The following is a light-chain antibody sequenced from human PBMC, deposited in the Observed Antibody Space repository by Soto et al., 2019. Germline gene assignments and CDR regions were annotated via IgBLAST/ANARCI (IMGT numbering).Light chain of an antibody. Sequence: EKVFTQSPGTVSLSPGERATLSCRASQSVSNNLLAWYQQKPGQAPRLLIYDASNRATGIPDRFSGSGSGTDFTLTISSLEPEDFAVYYCQQCSNWPPTFGQGTRLEIK. CDR2: DAS. CDR3: QQCSNWPPT. V-gene: IGKV3D-20*02. CDR1: QSVSNN. J-gene: IGKJ5*01.